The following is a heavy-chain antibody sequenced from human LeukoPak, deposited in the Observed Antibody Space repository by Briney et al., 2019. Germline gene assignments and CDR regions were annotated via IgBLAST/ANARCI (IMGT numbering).Heavy chain of an antibody. D-gene: IGHD5-18*01. CDR2: INPSGGST. Sequence: GASVKVSCKASGYTFTSYYMHWVRRAPGQGLEWMGIINPSGGSTSYAQKFQGRVTMTRDTSTSTVYMELSSLRSEDTAVYYCARGDTAMVRYYYYGMDVWGQGTTVTVSS. CDR3: ARGDTAMVRYYYYGMDV. CDR1: GYTFTSYY. V-gene: IGHV1-46*01. J-gene: IGHJ6*02.